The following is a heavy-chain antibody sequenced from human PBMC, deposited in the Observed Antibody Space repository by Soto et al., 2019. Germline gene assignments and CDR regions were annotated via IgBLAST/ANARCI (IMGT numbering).Heavy chain of an antibody. V-gene: IGHV1-24*01. CDR3: ATWPGRYARTPNQIHKGGSFDY. J-gene: IGHJ4*02. Sequence: ASVKVSCKVSGYTLTELSMHWVRQAPGKGLEWMGGFDPEDGETIYAQKFQGRVTMTEDTSTDTAYMELSSLRSEDTAVYYCATWPGRYARTPNQIHKGGSFDYWGQGTLVTVYS. CDR1: GYTLTELS. CDR2: FDPEDGET. D-gene: IGHD2-2*01.